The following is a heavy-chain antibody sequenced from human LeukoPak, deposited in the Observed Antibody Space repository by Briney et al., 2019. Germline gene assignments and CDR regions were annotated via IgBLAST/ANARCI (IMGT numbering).Heavy chain of an antibody. CDR2: INGDGSTT. CDR1: GFTFSTSW. Sequence: PGGSLRLSCAASGFTFSTSWMHWVRQAPGKGLVWVSRINGDGSTTGCADSVKGRFTISRDNTKNTLYLHMNSLRAEDTAVYYCASSSISAAPFDPWGQGTLVTVSS. D-gene: IGHD6-13*01. CDR3: ASSSISAAPFDP. J-gene: IGHJ5*02. V-gene: IGHV3-74*01.